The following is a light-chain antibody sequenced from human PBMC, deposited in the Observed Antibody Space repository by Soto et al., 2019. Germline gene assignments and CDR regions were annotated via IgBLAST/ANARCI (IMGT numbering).Light chain of an antibody. Sequence: QSALTQPASVSGSPGQSITISCTGTSSNAGTYNLVSWYQQYPVKAPKLIIYEGSKRPSGISDRFSGSNSGNTASLTISGLQADDEAAYYCCSYIRNYVIFGGGTKLTVL. V-gene: IGLV2-23*01. CDR3: CSYIRNYVI. CDR1: SSNAGTYNL. J-gene: IGLJ2*01. CDR2: EGS.